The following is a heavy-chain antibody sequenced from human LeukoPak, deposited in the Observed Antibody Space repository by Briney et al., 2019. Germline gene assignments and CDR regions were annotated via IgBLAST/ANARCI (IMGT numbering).Heavy chain of an antibody. CDR1: GYTFSDYY. CDR2: INPNSGGT. CDR3: ARVRLRDAFDI. V-gene: IGHV1-2*02. D-gene: IGHD2-21*01. Sequence: ASVKVSCKASGYTFSDYYMHWVRQAPGQGLEWMGWINPNSGGTNYAQKFQGGVTMTRDTSISTAYMELSRLRSDDTAVYYCARVRLRDAFDIWGQGTMVTVSS. J-gene: IGHJ3*02.